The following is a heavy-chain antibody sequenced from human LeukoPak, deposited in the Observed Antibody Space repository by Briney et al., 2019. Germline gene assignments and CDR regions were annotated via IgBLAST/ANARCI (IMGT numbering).Heavy chain of an antibody. J-gene: IGHJ4*03. CDR1: GFNFIDYS. D-gene: IGHD5-12*01. Sequence: GGSLRLSCAASGFNFIDYSMNWVRQAPGKGLEWISYIGISSGNTKYADSVKGRFTISRDKARNSLYLQMNSLRVEDTAMYYCARDHRYASDNWGHGTLVTVSS. CDR3: ARDHRYASDN. V-gene: IGHV3-48*01. CDR2: IGISSGNT.